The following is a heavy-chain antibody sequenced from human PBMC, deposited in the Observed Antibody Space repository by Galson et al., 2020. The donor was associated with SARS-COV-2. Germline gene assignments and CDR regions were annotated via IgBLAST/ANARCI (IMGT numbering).Heavy chain of an antibody. CDR1: GYSFTSYW. Sequence: GESLMISCKGSGYSFTSYWISWVRQMPGKGLEWMGRIDPSASYTNYSPSFQGHVTISADKSISTAYLQWSSLKASDTAMYYCARQYSSSSRYGNWYFDLWGRGTLVTVSS. D-gene: IGHD6-6*01. V-gene: IGHV5-10-1*01. CDR3: ARQYSSSSRYGNWYFDL. CDR2: IDPSASYT. J-gene: IGHJ2*01.